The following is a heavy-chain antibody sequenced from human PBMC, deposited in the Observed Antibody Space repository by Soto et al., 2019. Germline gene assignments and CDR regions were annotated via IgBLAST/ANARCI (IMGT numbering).Heavy chain of an antibody. CDR2: IKGKPAGGTT. J-gene: IGHJ4*02. CDR1: GFTFSNAW. V-gene: IGHV3-15*01. D-gene: IGHD3-16*02. Sequence: GGSLRLSCAASGFTFSNAWMSWVRQAPGKGLEWVGRIKGKPAGGTTEYAEPVKGRFTISRDDSKNTLYLQMNSLKTEDTAVYYCTTPTDYDYIWGSYRVDYWGQGTLVTVSS. CDR3: TTPTDYDYIWGSYRVDY.